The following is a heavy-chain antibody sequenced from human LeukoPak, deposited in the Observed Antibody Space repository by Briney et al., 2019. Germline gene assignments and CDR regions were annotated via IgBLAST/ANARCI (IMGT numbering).Heavy chain of an antibody. CDR3: ARRLAVASYGVDV. D-gene: IGHD6-19*01. CDR2: IYHGGST. Sequence: PSETLSLTCAISGGSISSNNWWSWIRQPPGKGLEWIGEIYHGGSTNYNPSLKSRVTISVDKSKNQFSLKLTSVTAADTAMYYCARRLAVASYGVDVWGQGTTVTVFS. CDR1: GGSISSNNW. V-gene: IGHV4-4*02. J-gene: IGHJ6*02.